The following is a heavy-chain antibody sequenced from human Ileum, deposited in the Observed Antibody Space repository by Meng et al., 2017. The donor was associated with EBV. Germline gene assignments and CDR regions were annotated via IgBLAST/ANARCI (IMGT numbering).Heavy chain of an antibody. V-gene: IGHV4-59*08. CDR3: ARGGWSLDY. CDR1: GGSISSYY. Sequence: QVQLHDAGPGLWKPSETLSLPCTVSGGSISSYYWSWIRQPPGKGLEWIGYIYYSGSTNYNPSLKSRVTISVDTSKNQFSLNLSSVTAADTAVYYCARGGWSLDYWGQGTLVTVSS. CDR2: IYYSGST. J-gene: IGHJ4*02. D-gene: IGHD2-15*01.